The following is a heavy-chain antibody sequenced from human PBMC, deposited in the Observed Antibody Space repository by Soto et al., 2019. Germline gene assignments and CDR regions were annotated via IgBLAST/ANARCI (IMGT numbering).Heavy chain of an antibody. CDR3: GRYCTNTKCRGGYYLDL. D-gene: IGHD2-8*01. Sequence: QVLLVQSGAEMKQPGSSVSVSCRASGDSFTNYAFTWVRRAPGQGPEWLGGIILALGTPHYSQRFQGRLTIPADESSSPVYMELGSLRLDDTAVYYCGRYCTNTKCRGGYYLDLWGQGTLLTVSS. CDR1: GDSFTNYA. J-gene: IGHJ5*02. V-gene: IGHV1-69*01. CDR2: IILALGTP.